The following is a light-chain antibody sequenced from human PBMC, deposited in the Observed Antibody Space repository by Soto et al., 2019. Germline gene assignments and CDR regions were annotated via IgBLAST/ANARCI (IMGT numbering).Light chain of an antibody. J-gene: IGLJ3*02. Sequence: QSALTQPASVSGSPGRSITISCTGSNSDVGAYNYVSWYQQHPGKAPKLMIYDVSSRPSGVSNRFSGSKSGNTASLTISGLQAEDEADYYCSSYKTGSPLWVFGGGTKVTVL. V-gene: IGLV2-14*01. CDR3: SSYKTGSPLWV. CDR1: NSDVGAYNY. CDR2: DVS.